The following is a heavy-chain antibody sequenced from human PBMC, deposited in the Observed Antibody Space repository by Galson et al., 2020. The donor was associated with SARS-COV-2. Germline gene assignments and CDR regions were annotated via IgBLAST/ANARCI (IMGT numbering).Heavy chain of an antibody. J-gene: IGHJ6*02. D-gene: IGHD2-2*01. CDR2: VSTYNGKT. Sequence: ASVKVSCKASGYNFISYGISWVRQAPGQGLEWMGWVSTYNGKTNYAQKFQGRVTMTRDTSTNTAYMELRSLRSDDTAAYYCARGEYCTSTTCHDDYWYYGMDVWGQGTTVTVSS. CDR3: ARGEYCTSTTCHDDYWYYGMDV. V-gene: IGHV1-18*04. CDR1: GYNFISYG.